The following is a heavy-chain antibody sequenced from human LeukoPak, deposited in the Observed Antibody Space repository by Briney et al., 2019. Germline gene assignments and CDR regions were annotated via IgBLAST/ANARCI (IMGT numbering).Heavy chain of an antibody. J-gene: IGHJ5*02. D-gene: IGHD3-10*01. CDR2: IIPIFGTA. CDR3: AREYGSGSYSYNRFDP. Sequence: SVKVSCKASGGTFSSYAISWVRQAPGQGLEWMGGIIPIFGTANYAQKFQGRVTITADESTSTAYMELSSLRSEDTAVYYCAREYGSGSYSYNRFDPWGQGTLVTVSS. CDR1: GGTFSSYA. V-gene: IGHV1-69*13.